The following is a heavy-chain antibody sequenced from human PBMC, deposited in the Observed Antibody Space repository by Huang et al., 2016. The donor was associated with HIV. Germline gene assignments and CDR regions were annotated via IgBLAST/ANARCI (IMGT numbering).Heavy chain of an antibody. CDR2: IDYSGST. CDR1: GGSISTHY. Sequence: QVQLQESGPGLVKPSETLSLTCTVSGGSISTHYWSWIRQPPGKGLEGIGSIDYSGSTNHRPPLKSRVTILLDTSKNQFSLRVNSVTAADTAMYYCARDHHDFWRGYRRMYCFDHWGQGTLVTVSS. V-gene: IGHV4-59*11. J-gene: IGHJ4*02. D-gene: IGHD3-3*01. CDR3: ARDHHDFWRGYRRMYCFDH.